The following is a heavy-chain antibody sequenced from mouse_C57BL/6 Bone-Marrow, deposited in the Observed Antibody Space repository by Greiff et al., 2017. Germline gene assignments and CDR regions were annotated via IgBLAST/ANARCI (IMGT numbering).Heavy chain of an antibody. CDR3: ASYYYGSSHYAMDY. J-gene: IGHJ4*01. CDR1: GFNIKDYY. D-gene: IGHD1-1*01. CDR2: IAPEDGET. Sequence: EVQLQQSGAELVKPGASVKLSCTASGFNIKDYYMHWVKQRTEQGLEWIGRIAPEDGETKYAPKFQGKATITADTSSNTAYLQLSSLTSEDTAVYYCASYYYGSSHYAMDYWGQGTSGTVSS. V-gene: IGHV14-2*01.